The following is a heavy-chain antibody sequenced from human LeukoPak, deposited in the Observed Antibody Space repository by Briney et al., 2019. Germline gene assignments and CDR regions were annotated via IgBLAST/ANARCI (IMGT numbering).Heavy chain of an antibody. V-gene: IGHV3-23*01. CDR3: CINGEYSGSYYFYF. Sequence: GGSLRLFCAASGFTLNRYAVSWLRQAPGKGLEWVTAISCSGSSTYYADSVKGRFTISRDNSKNTLYLQMNSLRAEDTPIYQRCINGEYSGSYYFYFRGDRTPGTLSS. CDR2: ISCSGSST. CDR1: GFTLNRYA. J-gene: IGHJ4*01. D-gene: IGHD1-26*01.